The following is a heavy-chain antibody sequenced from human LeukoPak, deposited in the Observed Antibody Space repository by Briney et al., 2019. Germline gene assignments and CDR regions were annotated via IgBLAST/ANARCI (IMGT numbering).Heavy chain of an antibody. D-gene: IGHD3-22*01. V-gene: IGHV4-31*03. CDR1: GGSISSGGYY. CDR3: ARIDYYDSSGYSFDY. Sequence: PSQTLSLTCTVSGGSISSGGYYWSWIRQHPGKGLEWIGYIYYSGSTYYNPSLKSRVTISVDRSKNQFSLKLSSVTAADTAVYYCARIDYYDSSGYSFDYWGQGTLVTVSS. J-gene: IGHJ4*02. CDR2: IYYSGST.